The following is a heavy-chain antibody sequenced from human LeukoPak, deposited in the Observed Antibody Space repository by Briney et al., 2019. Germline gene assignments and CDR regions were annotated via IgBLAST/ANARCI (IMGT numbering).Heavy chain of an antibody. V-gene: IGHV4-4*02. CDR2: ILHSGDT. CDR1: GGSISRSNW. J-gene: IGHJ4*02. CDR3: AGYNIPYTFEF. Sequence: TSGTLSLTCAVSGGSISRSNWWSWVRPPPGKGLEWIGDILHSGDTNYNASLRSRLTISLDKSRNQFSLQLSSVTAADTAVYYCAGYNIPYTFEFWGPGTVVTVSS. D-gene: IGHD1-14*01.